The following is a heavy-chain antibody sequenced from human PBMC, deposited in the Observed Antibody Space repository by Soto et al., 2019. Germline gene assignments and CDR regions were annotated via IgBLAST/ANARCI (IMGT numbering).Heavy chain of an antibody. Sequence: QVQLVESGGGVVQPGRSLRLSCAASGFTFSSYGMHWVRQAPGKGLEWVAVISYDGSNKYYADSVKGRFTISRDNSKNPLYLQMNSLRAEDTAVYYCAKDQVDDYGDYVYVYYGMDVWGQGTTVTVSS. V-gene: IGHV3-30*18. J-gene: IGHJ6*02. CDR3: AKDQVDDYGDYVYVYYGMDV. CDR1: GFTFSSYG. CDR2: ISYDGSNK. D-gene: IGHD4-17*01.